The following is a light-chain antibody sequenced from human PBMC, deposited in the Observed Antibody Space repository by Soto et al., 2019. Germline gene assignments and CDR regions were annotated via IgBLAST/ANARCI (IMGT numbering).Light chain of an antibody. CDR3: QKYLTSPKT. Sequence: ELVMTQSPATLSLSPGERATLSCRASQTVSSNYLAWCQQKTAQAPRLRIYAASRRDPGIPERLSGSGSGTDLTLTISRLEPEDFAVYYCQKYLTSPKTFGQGTKVDIK. CDR1: QTVSSNY. V-gene: IGKV3-20*01. CDR2: AAS. J-gene: IGKJ1*01.